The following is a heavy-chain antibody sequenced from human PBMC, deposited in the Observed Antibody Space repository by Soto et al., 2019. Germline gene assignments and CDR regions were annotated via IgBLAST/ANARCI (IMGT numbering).Heavy chain of an antibody. CDR1: RFTFTSYA. Sequence: GSLRLSCVASRFTFTSYAMSWVRQAPGKGLEWVAAISASGGATIHADSVKGRLTISRDNSKNTLYLQMNSLRAEDTAVYYCAKDLGYGSSWRYALDMWGQGTLVTVSS. CDR2: ISASGGAT. V-gene: IGHV3-23*01. J-gene: IGHJ3*02. D-gene: IGHD6-13*01. CDR3: AKDLGYGSSWRYALDM.